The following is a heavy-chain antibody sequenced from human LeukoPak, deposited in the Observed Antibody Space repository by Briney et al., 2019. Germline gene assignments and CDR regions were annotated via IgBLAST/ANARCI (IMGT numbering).Heavy chain of an antibody. Sequence: PSATLSLTCTVSGYSISSGYYWGWIRQPPGKGLEWIGSIHHSGSTYYNPSLKSRVTISVDTSKNLFSLNMSSVTAADTAVYYCARLIYCSGGNCNLGYFDYWGQGTLVTVSS. J-gene: IGHJ4*02. V-gene: IGHV4-38-2*02. CDR3: ARLIYCSGGNCNLGYFDY. D-gene: IGHD2-15*01. CDR1: GYSISSGYY. CDR2: IHHSGST.